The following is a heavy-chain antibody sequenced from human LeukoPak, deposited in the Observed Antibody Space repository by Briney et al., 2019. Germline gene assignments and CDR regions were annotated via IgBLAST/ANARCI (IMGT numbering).Heavy chain of an antibody. CDR1: GYTFSNYD. J-gene: IGHJ4*02. CDR3: ARGLVDY. Sequence: ASVKVSCKASGYTFSNYDMNWVRQAPGQGLEWMGMITPSGGISYAQKFQGRVTMTRDMSTNTVYMELSSLRSEDTAVYYCARGLVDYWGQGTLVTVSS. CDR2: ITPSGGI. V-gene: IGHV1-46*01.